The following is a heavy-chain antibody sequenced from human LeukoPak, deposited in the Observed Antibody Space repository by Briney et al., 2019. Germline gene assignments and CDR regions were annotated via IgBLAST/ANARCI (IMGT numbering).Heavy chain of an antibody. D-gene: IGHD5-18*01. CDR1: GGTFSSYA. CDR2: IIPIFGTA. J-gene: IGHJ4*02. V-gene: IGHV1-69*13. Sequence: EASVKVSCKASGGTFSSYAISWVRQAPGQGLEWMGGIIPIFGTANYAQKFQGRVTITADESTGTAYMELSSLRSEDTAVHYCARFSVGGYRSFDYWGQGTLVTVSS. CDR3: ARFSVGGYRSFDY.